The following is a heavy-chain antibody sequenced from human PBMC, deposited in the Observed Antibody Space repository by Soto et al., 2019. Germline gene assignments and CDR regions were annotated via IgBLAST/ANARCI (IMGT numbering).Heavy chain of an antibody. D-gene: IGHD6-13*01. CDR2: IYHSGST. CDR3: ARVHSTSYHYFDY. Sequence: SETLSLTCAVSGGSISSGGYSWSWIRQPPGKGLEWIGYIYHSGSTYYNPSLKSRVTISVDRSKNQFSLKLSSVTAADTAVYYCARVHSTSYHYFDYWGQGTLVTVSS. V-gene: IGHV4-30-2*01. J-gene: IGHJ4*02. CDR1: GGSISSGGYS.